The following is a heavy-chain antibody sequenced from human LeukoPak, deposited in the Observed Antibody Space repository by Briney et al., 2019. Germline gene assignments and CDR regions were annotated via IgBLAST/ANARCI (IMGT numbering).Heavy chain of an antibody. Sequence: ASVKVSCKASGYTFTSYDINWVRQATGQGLEWMGWMNPNSGNTGYAQKFQGRVTMTRNTSISTAYMEPSSLRSEDTAVYYCARDTHYGSGSLYYYYGMDVWGQGTTVTVSS. CDR3: ARDTHYGSGSLYYYYGMDV. D-gene: IGHD3-10*01. V-gene: IGHV1-8*01. J-gene: IGHJ6*02. CDR1: GYTFTSYD. CDR2: MNPNSGNT.